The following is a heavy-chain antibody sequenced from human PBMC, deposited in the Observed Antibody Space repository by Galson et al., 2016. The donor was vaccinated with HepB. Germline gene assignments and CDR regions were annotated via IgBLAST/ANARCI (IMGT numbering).Heavy chain of an antibody. D-gene: IGHD2-15*01. J-gene: IGHJ4*02. CDR3: ARVSGYCSGGSCYGSLPFDF. V-gene: IGHV4-30-2*01. CDR1: GGSISSGGYS. Sequence: TLSLTCAVSGGSISSGGYSWSWIRQPPGKGLEWIGLLYHSESTYNPSLKSRVTISVDKSKNQFSLKLSSVTAADTAVYYCARVSGYCSGGSCYGSLPFDFWGQGTLVTVSS. CDR2: LYHSEST.